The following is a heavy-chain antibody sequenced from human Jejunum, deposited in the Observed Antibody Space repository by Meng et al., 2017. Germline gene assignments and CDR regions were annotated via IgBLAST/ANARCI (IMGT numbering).Heavy chain of an antibody. J-gene: IGHJ2*01. V-gene: IGHV4-61*01. Sequence: QAQMQESGPGLGRPSESLLLLCTVSGGSVNIRTYYWSWIRQPPGKGLEWIAYIDNSGSTNYNPSLKSRVIISVDTSKNQFYLQMSSLTAADTAVYYCARAAAGTGFGYFDLWGRGTLVTVSS. CDR3: ARAAAGTGFGYFDL. CDR1: GGSVNIRTYY. CDR2: IDNSGST. D-gene: IGHD6-19*01.